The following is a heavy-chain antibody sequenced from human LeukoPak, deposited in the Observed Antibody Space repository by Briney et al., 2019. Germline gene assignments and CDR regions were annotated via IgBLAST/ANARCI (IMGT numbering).Heavy chain of an antibody. CDR3: ARLSANSSAYFFDY. Sequence: GGSLRLSGAASGFTVGSNYMSWVRQAPGKGLEWVSIIYRGGSTNYADSVKGRFTISRDTSKNTLYLQMNSLRAEDTAVYYCARLSANSSAYFFDYWGQGTLVTVSS. V-gene: IGHV3-66*04. CDR1: GFTVGSNY. CDR2: IYRGGST. J-gene: IGHJ4*02. D-gene: IGHD3-22*01.